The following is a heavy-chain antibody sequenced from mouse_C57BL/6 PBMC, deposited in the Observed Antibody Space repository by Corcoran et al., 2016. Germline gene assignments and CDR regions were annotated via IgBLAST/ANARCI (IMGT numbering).Heavy chain of an antibody. Sequence: EVQLQQSGPELVKPGASVKISCKASGYTFTDYYMNWVKQSHGKSLEWIGDINPKNGGTSYNQKFKGKATLTVDKSSSTAYMELRSLTSEDSAVYYCARSDWDYAMDYWGQGTSVTVSS. J-gene: IGHJ4*01. V-gene: IGHV1-26*01. CDR3: ARSDWDYAMDY. CDR1: GYTFTDYY. D-gene: IGHD4-1*01. CDR2: INPKNGGT.